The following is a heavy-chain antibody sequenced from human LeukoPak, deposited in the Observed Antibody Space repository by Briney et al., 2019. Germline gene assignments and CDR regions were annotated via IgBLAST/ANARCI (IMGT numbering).Heavy chain of an antibody. V-gene: IGHV3-30-3*01. Sequence: GGSLRLSCAASGFTFSSYAMHWVRQAPGKGLEWVAVISYDGSNKYYADSVKGRFTISRDNSKNTLYLQMNSLRAEDTAVYYCARGMGSSSSRSYYYGMDVWGQGTTVTVSS. D-gene: IGHD6-6*01. CDR3: ARGMGSSSSRSYYYGMDV. CDR1: GFTFSSYA. J-gene: IGHJ6*02. CDR2: ISYDGSNK.